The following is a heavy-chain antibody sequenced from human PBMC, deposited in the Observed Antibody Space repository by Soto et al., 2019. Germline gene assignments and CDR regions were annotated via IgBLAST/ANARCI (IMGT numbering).Heavy chain of an antibody. CDR2: IIPILGIA. V-gene: IGHV1-69*02. Sequence: QVQLVQSGAEVKKLGSSVKVSCKASGGTFSSYTISWVRQAPGQGLEWMGRIIPILGIANYAQKFQGRVTITADKSTSTAYMELSSLRSEDTAVYYCARARIAVAGTDYFDYWGQGTLVTVSS. CDR1: GGTFSSYT. J-gene: IGHJ4*02. D-gene: IGHD6-19*01. CDR3: ARARIAVAGTDYFDY.